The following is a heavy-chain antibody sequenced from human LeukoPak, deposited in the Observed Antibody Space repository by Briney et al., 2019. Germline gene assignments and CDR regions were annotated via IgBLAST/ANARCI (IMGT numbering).Heavy chain of an antibody. CDR1: GFTFSNYW. J-gene: IGHJ3*02. Sequence: GGPLRLSCVASGFTFSNYWMSWLRQAPGKGLEWVANIKQDGSEKYYVDSVKGRFTIYRDNAKNSLYLQMNSLRAEDTAVYYCARETTWIQLWSDAFDIWGQGTMVTVSS. V-gene: IGHV3-7*01. CDR2: IKQDGSEK. CDR3: ARETTWIQLWSDAFDI. D-gene: IGHD5-18*01.